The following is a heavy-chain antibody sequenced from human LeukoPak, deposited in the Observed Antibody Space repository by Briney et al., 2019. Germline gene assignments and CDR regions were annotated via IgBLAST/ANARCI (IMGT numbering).Heavy chain of an antibody. V-gene: IGHV3-23*01. J-gene: IGHJ4*02. CDR3: AKRQGSSWYFFDY. CDR2: ISGSGGST. Sequence: GGSLRLSCAASGFTFSSNAMSWFRQAPGKGLEWVSAISGSGGSTYYADSVKGRFTISRDNSKNTLYLQMNSLRAEDTAVYYCAKRQGSSWYFFDYWGQGTLVTVSS. CDR1: GFTFSSNA. D-gene: IGHD6-13*01.